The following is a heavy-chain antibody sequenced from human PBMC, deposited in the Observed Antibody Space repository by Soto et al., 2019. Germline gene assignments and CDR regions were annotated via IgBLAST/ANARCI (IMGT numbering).Heavy chain of an antibody. CDR2: INHSGST. Sequence: SETLSLTCAVYGGSFSGYYWSWIRQPPGKGLEWIGEINHSGSTNYNPSLKSRVTISVDTSKNQFSLKLSSVTAADTAVYYCARGLIDVDTAMGPRDYWGQGTLVTVS. CDR3: ARGLIDVDTAMGPRDY. D-gene: IGHD5-18*01. V-gene: IGHV4-34*01. J-gene: IGHJ4*02. CDR1: GGSFSGYY.